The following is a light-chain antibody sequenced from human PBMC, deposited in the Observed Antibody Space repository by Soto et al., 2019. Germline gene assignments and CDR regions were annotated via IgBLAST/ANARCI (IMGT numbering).Light chain of an antibody. V-gene: IGLV2-14*01. Sequence: QSVLTQPASVSGSPGQSITISCTGTSSDVGGYNYVSWYQQHPDKAPKLMIYEVTNRPSGVSFRFSGSKSGNTASLTISGLQREDEADYYCSSYTSTSTLDVFGTGTKLTVL. J-gene: IGLJ1*01. CDR1: SSDVGGYNY. CDR2: EVT. CDR3: SSYTSTSTLDV.